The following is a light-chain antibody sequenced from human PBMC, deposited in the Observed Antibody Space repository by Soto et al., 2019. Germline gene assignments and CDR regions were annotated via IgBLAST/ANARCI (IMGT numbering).Light chain of an antibody. CDR2: GAS. Sequence: EIVFTQSPCTLSLSPGERATLSCRASHSVSKMYLAWYQQKPGQAPRLLIYGASTRATGIPARFSGSGSGTEFTLTISSLQSEDFAVYYCQQYNNWPPWTFGQGTKVDI. V-gene: IGKV3-15*01. CDR1: HSVSKMY. CDR3: QQYNNWPPWT. J-gene: IGKJ1*01.